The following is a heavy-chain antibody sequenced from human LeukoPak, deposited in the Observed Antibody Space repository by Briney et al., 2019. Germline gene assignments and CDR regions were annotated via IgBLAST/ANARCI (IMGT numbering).Heavy chain of an antibody. CDR3: ARDHLDGFDY. J-gene: IGHJ4*02. Sequence: SETLSLTCTVSGGSISSGDYYWSWIRQPPGKGLEWIGYIYYSGSIYYNPSLKSRVTISVDTSKNQFSLKLSSVTAADTAVYYCARDHLDGFDYWGQGTLVTVSS. CDR1: GGSISSGDYY. V-gene: IGHV4-30-4*01. CDR2: IYYSGSI.